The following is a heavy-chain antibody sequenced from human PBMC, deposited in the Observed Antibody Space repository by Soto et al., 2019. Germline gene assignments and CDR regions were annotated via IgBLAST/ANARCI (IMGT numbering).Heavy chain of an antibody. J-gene: IGHJ5*02. CDR1: GYTFARFA. CDR2: INADNGQT. CDR3: ARGEVWTRLGGVSGFDP. D-gene: IGHD2-8*02. Sequence: LVQSGTEVKKPGAPVKLSCKASGYTFARFAVHWVRQAPGQSLEWMGWINADNGQTKYSQNFQGRITMTRDKSANTVYLEVHSLRSQDTAFYYCARGEVWTRLGGVSGFDPWGQGTLVTVSS. V-gene: IGHV1-3*01.